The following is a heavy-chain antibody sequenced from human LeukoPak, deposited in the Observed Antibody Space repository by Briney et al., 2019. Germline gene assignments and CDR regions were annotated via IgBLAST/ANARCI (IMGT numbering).Heavy chain of an antibody. V-gene: IGHV1-18*01. Sequence: VASVKVSCKASGYTFTSYGISWVRQAPGQGLEWMGWISAYNGNTNYAQKLQGRVTMTTDTSTSTAYMELRSLRSDDTAVYYCARQGQYSSSSAEVDYWGQGTLVTVSS. J-gene: IGHJ4*02. CDR1: GYTFTSYG. CDR2: ISAYNGNT. CDR3: ARQGQYSSSSAEVDY. D-gene: IGHD6-6*01.